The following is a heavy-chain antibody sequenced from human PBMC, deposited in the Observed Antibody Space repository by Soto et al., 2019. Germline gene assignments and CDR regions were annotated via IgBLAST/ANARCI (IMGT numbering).Heavy chain of an antibody. J-gene: IGHJ4*02. CDR1: GFTFNDYY. D-gene: IGHD2-15*01. V-gene: IGHV3-11*01. CDR2: ISSSGLTK. Sequence: QVQLVESGGGLVKAGGSLRLSCAASGFTFNDYYMSWIRQVPGKGLEWVAYISSSGLTKYYADSVKGRFTISRDNARNSLYLQMNSLTADDTALYYCARERGSGIEVVPVASSPYYFDSWGQGILVTVSS. CDR3: ARERGSGIEVVPVASSPYYFDS.